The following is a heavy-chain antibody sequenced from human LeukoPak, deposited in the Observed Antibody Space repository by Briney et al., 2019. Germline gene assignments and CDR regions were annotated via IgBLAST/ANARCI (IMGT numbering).Heavy chain of an antibody. CDR2: IYYSGRT. J-gene: IGHJ3*02. Sequence: SETLSLTCTVSGGSISSSSYYWGWIRQPPGKGLEWFGSIYYSGRTYYNPSLKSRVTISVDTSKNQLSLKLSSVTAADPAVYYCARHDKNGGNLDAFDIWGQGTMVTVSS. CDR1: GGSISSSSYY. D-gene: IGHD4-23*01. CDR3: ARHDKNGGNLDAFDI. V-gene: IGHV4-39*01.